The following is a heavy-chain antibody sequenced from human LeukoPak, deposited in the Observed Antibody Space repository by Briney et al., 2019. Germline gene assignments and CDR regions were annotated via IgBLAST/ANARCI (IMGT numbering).Heavy chain of an antibody. CDR1: GGSIGNSY. D-gene: IGHD2-15*01. J-gene: IGHJ5*02. CDR2: IYYIGST. CDR3: ARLTPVSHSASYSRANWFDP. V-gene: IGHV4-59*01. Sequence: SETLSLTCTVSGVTVSGGSIGNSYWSWIRQPPGKGLEYIGYIYYIGSTNYNPSLKSRVTISIDTSKNQFSLKLNSVTAADTAVYYCARLTPVSHSASYSRANWFDPWGQGTLVSVSS.